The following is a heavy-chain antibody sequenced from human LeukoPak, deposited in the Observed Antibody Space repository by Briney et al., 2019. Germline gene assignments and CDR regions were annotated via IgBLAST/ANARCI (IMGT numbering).Heavy chain of an antibody. CDR2: IYYSGST. V-gene: IGHV4-61*01. CDR1: GGSVSSGSYY. CDR3: ATDNSYGSGSYYT. D-gene: IGHD3-10*01. J-gene: IGHJ4*02. Sequence: SETLSLTCTVSGGSVSSGSYYWSWIRQPPGKGLEWIGCIYYSGSTNYNPSLKSRVTISVDTSKNQFSLKLSSVTAADTAVYYCATDNSYGSGSYYTWGQGTLVTVSS.